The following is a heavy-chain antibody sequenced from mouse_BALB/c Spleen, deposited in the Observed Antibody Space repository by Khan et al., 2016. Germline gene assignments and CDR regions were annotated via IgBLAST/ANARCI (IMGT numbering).Heavy chain of an antibody. D-gene: IGHD1-2*01. Sequence: QIQLVQSGPELKKPGETVKISCKASGYTFTDYSMHWVKQAPGKGLKWMGWINTETGEPTYADAFKGRFAFSLETSASTAYLQINNLKNEDTATYCCARALLRRFAYWGQGTLVTVSA. CDR1: GYTFTDYS. V-gene: IGHV9-2-1*01. CDR3: ARALLRRFAY. J-gene: IGHJ3*01. CDR2: INTETGEP.